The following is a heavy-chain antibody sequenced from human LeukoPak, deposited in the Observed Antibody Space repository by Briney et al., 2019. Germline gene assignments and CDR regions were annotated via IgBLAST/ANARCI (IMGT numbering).Heavy chain of an antibody. CDR3: ARDGATGELPDWFDP. Sequence: ASVKVSCKASGYTLTSYYMHWVRQAPGQGLEWMGIINPSGGSTSYAQKFQGRVTMTRDTSTSTVYMELSSLRSEDTAVYYCARDGATGELPDWFDPWGQGTLVTVSS. J-gene: IGHJ5*02. CDR1: GYTLTSYY. CDR2: INPSGGST. V-gene: IGHV1-46*01. D-gene: IGHD1-26*01.